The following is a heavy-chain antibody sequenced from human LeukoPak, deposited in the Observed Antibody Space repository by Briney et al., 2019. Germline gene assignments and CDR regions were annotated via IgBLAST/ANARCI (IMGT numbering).Heavy chain of an antibody. V-gene: IGHV3-21*04. J-gene: IGHJ4*02. Sequence: GGSLRLSCAASGFTFSSYTMNWVRQAPGKGLEWVSSITSSSSYIYYADSVKGRFTISRDNAKNSLYLQMNSLRAEDTAVYYCAKRGAEVGTTVAPGDYWGQGTLLTVSS. CDR3: AKRGAEVGTTVAPGDY. CDR2: ITSSSSYI. CDR1: GFTFSSYT. D-gene: IGHD1-26*01.